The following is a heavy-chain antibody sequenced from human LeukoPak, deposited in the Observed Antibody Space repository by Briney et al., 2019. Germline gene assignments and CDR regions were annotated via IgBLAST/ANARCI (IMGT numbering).Heavy chain of an antibody. CDR2: IKQDESEK. D-gene: IGHD2-2*01. V-gene: IGHV3-7*05. J-gene: IGHJ6*02. CDR1: GFLFSNYL. CDR3: ARDARFCSSATCSAYYYGMDV. Sequence: GGSLRLFCAASGFLFSNYLMTWVREAPGKGLEWLANIKQDESEKYYVDAVKGRFTISRDNAKNSLYLQMNSLRADDTAVYYCARDARFCSSATCSAYYYGMDVWGQGATVTVSS.